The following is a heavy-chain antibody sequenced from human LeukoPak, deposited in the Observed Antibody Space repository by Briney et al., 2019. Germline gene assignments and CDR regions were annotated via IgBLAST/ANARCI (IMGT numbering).Heavy chain of an antibody. CDR3: ARGYYYGSGSAFYYHYMDV. CDR1: GGSFSGYY. D-gene: IGHD3-10*01. J-gene: IGHJ6*03. Sequence: PSETLSLTCAVYGGSFSGYYWSWIRQPPGKGLEWIGEINHSGSTNYNPSLKSRVTISVDTSKNQFSLKLSSVTAADTAVYYCARGYYYGSGSAFYYHYMDVWGKRTTVTVSS. CDR2: INHSGST. V-gene: IGHV4-34*01.